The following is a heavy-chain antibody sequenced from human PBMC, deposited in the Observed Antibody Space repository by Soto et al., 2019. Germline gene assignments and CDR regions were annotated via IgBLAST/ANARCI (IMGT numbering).Heavy chain of an antibody. J-gene: IGHJ4*02. CDR2: IYWDDDK. Sequence: SGPTLVNPTQPLTLTCTFSGFSLSTSGVGVGWIRQPPGKALEWLALIYWDDDKRYSPSLKSRLTITKDTSKNQVVLTMTNMDPVDTATYYCAHTRYSRLTVVPAAPTCFDYWGQGTLVTVSS. CDR1: GFSLSTSGVG. V-gene: IGHV2-5*02. D-gene: IGHD2-2*01. CDR3: AHTRYSRLTVVPAAPTCFDY.